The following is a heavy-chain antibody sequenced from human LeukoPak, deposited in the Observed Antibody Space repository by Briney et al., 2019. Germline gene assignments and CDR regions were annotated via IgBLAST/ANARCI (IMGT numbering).Heavy chain of an antibody. CDR3: ANGMTYYYDSSGYPEAGY. Sequence: GGSLRLSCAASGFTFTNYAMSWVRQAPGKGLERVSAISGCGGSTYYADSVKGRFTISRDNSKNTLYLQMNSLRAEDTAVYYCANGMTYYYDSSGYPEAGYWGQGTLVIVSA. V-gene: IGHV3-23*01. CDR1: GFTFTNYA. J-gene: IGHJ4*02. CDR2: ISGCGGST. D-gene: IGHD3-22*01.